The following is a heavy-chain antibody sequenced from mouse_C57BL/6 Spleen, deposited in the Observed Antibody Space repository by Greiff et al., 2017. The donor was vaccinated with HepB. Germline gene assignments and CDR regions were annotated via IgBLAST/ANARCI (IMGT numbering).Heavy chain of an antibody. V-gene: IGHV1-15*01. CDR3: TRERAHDGYYGFAY. CDR1: GYTFTDYE. CDR2: IDPETGGT. D-gene: IGHD2-3*01. Sequence: QVHVKQSGAELVRPGASVTLSCKASGYTFTDYEMHWVKQTPVHGLEWIGAIDPETGGTAYNQKFKGKAILTADKSSSTAYMELRSLTSEDSAVYYCTRERAHDGYYGFAYWGQGTLVTVSA. J-gene: IGHJ3*01.